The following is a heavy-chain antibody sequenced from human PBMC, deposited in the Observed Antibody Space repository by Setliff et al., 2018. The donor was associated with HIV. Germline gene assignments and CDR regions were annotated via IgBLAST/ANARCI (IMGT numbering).Heavy chain of an antibody. D-gene: IGHD1-26*01. Sequence: PGGSLRLSCAVSGFNVNNKYMTWVRQAPGKGLEWVSIINSDDYTKYADSVKGRFTISRDNSKNTLFLQMNSLRPEDTATYYCVRDPIEGYPDYCDYWGQGTLVTVSS. CDR3: VRDPIEGYPDYCDY. J-gene: IGHJ4*02. V-gene: IGHV3-53*05. CDR2: INSDDYT. CDR1: GFNVNNKY.